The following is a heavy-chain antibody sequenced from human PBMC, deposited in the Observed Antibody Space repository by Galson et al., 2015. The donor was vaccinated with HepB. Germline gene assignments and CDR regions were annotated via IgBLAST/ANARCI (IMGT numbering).Heavy chain of an antibody. Sequence: SLRLSCAASGFSFSSYRMHWVRQAPGKGLVWVSRIKSDGSNTTYADSVKGRFTISRDNAKNTLYLQMNSLRAEDTAVYYCAREPRFYYGMDVWSQGTTVTVSS. CDR3: AREPRFYYGMDV. V-gene: IGHV3-74*01. J-gene: IGHJ6*02. CDR1: GFSFSSYR. CDR2: IKSDGSNT. D-gene: IGHD3-16*01.